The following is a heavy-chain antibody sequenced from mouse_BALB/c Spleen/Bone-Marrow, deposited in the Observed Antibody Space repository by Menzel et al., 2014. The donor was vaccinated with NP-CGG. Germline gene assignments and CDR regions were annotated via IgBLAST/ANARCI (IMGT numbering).Heavy chain of an antibody. Sequence: QVQLKHSGAELVKPGASVKLSCKASGYTFSSYYMYWVKQRPGQGLEWIGEINPSNGGTKFNEKFKSKATLTVDKSSSTAYMQLSSLTSEDSAVYYCTRSNYGYWHFDVWGAGTTVTVSS. CDR3: TRSNYGYWHFDV. J-gene: IGHJ1*01. CDR2: INPSNGGT. D-gene: IGHD1-1*01. CDR1: GYTFSSYY. V-gene: IGHV1S81*02.